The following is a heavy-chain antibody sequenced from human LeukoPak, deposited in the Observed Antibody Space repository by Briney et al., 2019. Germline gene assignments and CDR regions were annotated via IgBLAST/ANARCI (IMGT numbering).Heavy chain of an antibody. D-gene: IGHD6-13*01. Sequence: SGPTLVKPTRTLTLTCTFSGFSLSTSGVGVGWIRQPPGKALEWLALIYWDDDKRYSPSLKSRLTITKDTSKNQVVLTMTNMDPVDTATYYCAHSLRYSSSWYPENSPYFDYWGQGTLVTVSS. CDR3: AHSLRYSSSWYPENSPYFDY. CDR1: GFSLSTSGVG. CDR2: IYWDDDK. J-gene: IGHJ4*02. V-gene: IGHV2-5*02.